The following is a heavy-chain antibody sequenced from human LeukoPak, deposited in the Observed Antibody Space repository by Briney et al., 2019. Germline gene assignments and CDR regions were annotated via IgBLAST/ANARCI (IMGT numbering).Heavy chain of an antibody. V-gene: IGHV3-23*01. CDR1: RFTFSSYA. J-gene: IGHJ5*02. Sequence: GGSLRLSCATSRFTFSSYAMSWVRQAPGKGLEWVSAISGGGAGTYYADSVKGRFTISRDNSKNTLYLQMYSLRAEDTAVYYCARLPAAINGYFDPWGQGTLVTVSS. D-gene: IGHD2-2*01. CDR3: ARLPAAINGYFDP. CDR2: ISGGGAGT.